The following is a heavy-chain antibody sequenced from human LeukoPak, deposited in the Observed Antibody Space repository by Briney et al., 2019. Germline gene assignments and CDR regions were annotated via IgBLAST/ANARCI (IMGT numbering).Heavy chain of an antibody. J-gene: IGHJ4*02. Sequence: NPSETLSLTCAVYGGSFSGYYWSWIRQPPGKGLEWIGEINHSGSTNYNPSLKSRVTISVDTSKNQFSLKLSSVTAADTAVYYCARNTVTTTGIDYWGQGTLVTVSS. V-gene: IGHV4-34*01. D-gene: IGHD4-11*01. CDR1: GGSFSGYY. CDR3: ARNTVTTTGIDY. CDR2: INHSGST.